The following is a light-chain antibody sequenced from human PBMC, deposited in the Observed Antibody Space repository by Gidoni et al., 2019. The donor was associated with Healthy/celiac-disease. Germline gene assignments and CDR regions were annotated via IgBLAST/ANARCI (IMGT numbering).Light chain of an antibody. Sequence: DIQRTQSPSSLSASVGDRVPITCRARRSMSSYLNWYQQKPGKAPNLLIYAASSLQSGLPSRFSGSGSGTDFTLTISSLQPEDFATYYCQQSYSTPWTFGQGTKVEIK. J-gene: IGKJ1*01. V-gene: IGKV1-39*01. CDR1: RSMSSY. CDR2: AAS. CDR3: QQSYSTPWT.